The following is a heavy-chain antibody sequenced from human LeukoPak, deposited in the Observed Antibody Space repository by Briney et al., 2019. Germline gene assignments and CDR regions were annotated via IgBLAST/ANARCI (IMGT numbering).Heavy chain of an antibody. V-gene: IGHV4-30-4*08. CDR2: IYYSGST. D-gene: IGHD4-23*01. CDR1: GGSISSGDYY. CDR3: ARDLTPGWYFDL. Sequence: PSQTLSLTCTVSGGSISSGDYYWSWIRQPPGKGLEWIGYIYYSGSTYYNPSLKSRVTISVDPSKNQFSLKLSSVTAADTAVYYCARDLTPGWYFDLWGRGTLVTVSS. J-gene: IGHJ2*01.